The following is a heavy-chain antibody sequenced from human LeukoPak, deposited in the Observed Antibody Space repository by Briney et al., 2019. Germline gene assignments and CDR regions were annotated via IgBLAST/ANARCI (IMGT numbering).Heavy chain of an antibody. J-gene: IGHJ6*02. CDR1: GFIFSSYA. CDR2: ISDTGGYT. D-gene: IGHD2/OR15-2a*01. V-gene: IGHV3-23*01. CDR3: ARLSVFLVLLDYYGMDV. Sequence: GGSLRLSCAASGFIFSSYAMSWVRQAPGKGLEWVSTISDTGGYTYYADSVKGRFTISRDNAKNSLYLQMNSLRDEDTAVYYCARLSVFLVLLDYYGMDVWGQGTTVTVSS.